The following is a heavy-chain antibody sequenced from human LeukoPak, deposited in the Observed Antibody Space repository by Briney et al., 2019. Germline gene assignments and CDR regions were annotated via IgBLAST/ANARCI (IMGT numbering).Heavy chain of an antibody. Sequence: GASVMVSCKASGFAFNRYGITWVRQAPGQGLEWMGWISAFNGDTKYEQKVQGRVTMTTDASTSTAYMESRSLRSDDTAVYYCGRDPSNTSGWYAWVDYWGQGTLVTVSS. V-gene: IGHV1-18*01. D-gene: IGHD6-13*01. J-gene: IGHJ4*02. CDR3: GRDPSNTSGWYAWVDY. CDR1: GFAFNRYG. CDR2: ISAFNGDT.